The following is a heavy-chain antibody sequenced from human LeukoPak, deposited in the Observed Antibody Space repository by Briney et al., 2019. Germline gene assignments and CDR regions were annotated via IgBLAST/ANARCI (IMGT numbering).Heavy chain of an antibody. Sequence: SQTLSLTCTASGGSISSGSYYWSWIRQPAGKGLEWIGRIYTSGSTNYNPSLKSRVTISVETSKNQFSLKLSSVTAADTAVYYCARVYSGSYWGSDAFDIWGQGTMVTVSS. D-gene: IGHD1-26*01. J-gene: IGHJ3*02. V-gene: IGHV4-61*02. CDR1: GGSISSGSYY. CDR3: ARVYSGSYWGSDAFDI. CDR2: IYTSGST.